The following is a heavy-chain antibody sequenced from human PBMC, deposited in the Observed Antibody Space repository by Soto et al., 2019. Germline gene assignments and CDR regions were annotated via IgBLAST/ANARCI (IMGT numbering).Heavy chain of an antibody. CDR3: ARDDIPGRAVAIYGMDV. J-gene: IGHJ6*02. CDR2: IWYDGSNK. D-gene: IGHD6-19*01. CDR1: RFTFSNYG. V-gene: IGHV3-33*01. Sequence: LRPSCAASRFTFSNYGMHWVRQAPGKGLEWVAVIWYDGSNKYYADSVKGRFTISRDNSKNTLYLQMNSLRAEDTAVYYCARDDIPGRAVAIYGMDVWGQGTTVTVSS.